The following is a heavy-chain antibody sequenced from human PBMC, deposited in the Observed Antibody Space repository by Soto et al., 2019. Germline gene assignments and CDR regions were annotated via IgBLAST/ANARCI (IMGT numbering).Heavy chain of an antibody. V-gene: IGHV1-69*06. Sequence: QVQLVQSGAEVKKPGASVKVSCEASGGTFNTYTINWVRQAPGRSLEWVGQIVPMYDSVNYAENFQGRVTMAVEKSTKTANLELTSLRSEDTALYFCASLRSYSGSYCFDYWGQGTLVTVSS. CDR2: IVPMYDSV. D-gene: IGHD1-26*01. J-gene: IGHJ4*02. CDR1: GGTFNTYT. CDR3: ASLRSYSGSYCFDY.